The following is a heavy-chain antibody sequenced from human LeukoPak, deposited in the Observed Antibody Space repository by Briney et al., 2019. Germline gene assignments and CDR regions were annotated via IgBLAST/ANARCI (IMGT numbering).Heavy chain of an antibody. J-gene: IGHJ3*02. Sequence: GGSLRLSCAASGFTFSSYWMSWVRQAPGKGREWVAYIKQDGSEKYYVDSVKGRFTISRDNAKNSLYLQMNSLRAEDTAVYYCARDLSRSYYYDSRPGAFDIWGQGTMVTVSS. D-gene: IGHD3-22*01. CDR3: ARDLSRSYYYDSRPGAFDI. CDR1: GFTFSSYW. CDR2: IKQDGSEK. V-gene: IGHV3-7*01.